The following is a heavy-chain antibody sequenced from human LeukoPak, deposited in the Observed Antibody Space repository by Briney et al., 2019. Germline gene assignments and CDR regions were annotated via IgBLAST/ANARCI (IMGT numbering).Heavy chain of an antibody. J-gene: IGHJ4*02. CDR2: LSFSGLTT. D-gene: IGHD6-19*01. CDR1: GFTFSSYA. Sequence: AGGSLRLSCAASGFTFSSYAMRWVRQAPGKGLEWVSALSFSGLTTYYADSVRGRFTISRDNSKSTLYLQMNSLRAEDTALYYCARPTSGWYAGGFDYWGQGILVTVSS. CDR3: ARPTSGWYAGGFDY. V-gene: IGHV3-23*01.